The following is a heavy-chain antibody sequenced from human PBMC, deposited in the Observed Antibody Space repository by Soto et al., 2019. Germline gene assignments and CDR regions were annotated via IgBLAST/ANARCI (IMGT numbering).Heavy chain of an antibody. CDR2: IIPIFGKA. CDR1: GGTFSSYA. V-gene: IGHV1-69*13. J-gene: IGHJ3*02. D-gene: IGHD2-15*01. Sequence: SVKVSCKASGGTFSSYAISWVRQAPGQRLEWMGGIIPIFGKANYAQKFQGRVTITADESTSTAYMELSSLRSEDTAVYYCADLRVVAARPFPDAFDIWGQGTKVTVS. CDR3: ADLRVVAARPFPDAFDI.